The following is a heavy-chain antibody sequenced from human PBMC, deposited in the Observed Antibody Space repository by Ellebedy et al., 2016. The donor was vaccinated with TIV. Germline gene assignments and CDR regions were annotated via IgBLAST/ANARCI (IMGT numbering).Heavy chain of an antibody. Sequence: GESLKISCGASGFTFSSYAMHWVRQAPGKGLEWVAVISYDGSIKHYADVVKGQFSVTRDNSKGTLELQMNSLRAEDTALYYCARDSAFSGIKYFQHWGQGTLVTVSS. CDR3: ARDSAFSGIKYFQH. CDR1: GFTFSSYA. D-gene: IGHD2/OR15-2a*01. J-gene: IGHJ1*01. CDR2: ISYDGSIK. V-gene: IGHV3-30-3*01.